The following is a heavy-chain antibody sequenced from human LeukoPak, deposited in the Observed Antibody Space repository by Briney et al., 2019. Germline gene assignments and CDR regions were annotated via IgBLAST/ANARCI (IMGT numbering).Heavy chain of an antibody. Sequence: GGSLRLSCTGSGFTFSSYNMNWVRQAPGKGLEWVSTITSTSTYIDYADSVKGRFTISRDNADNSVYLQMNGLRADDRAIYYCAKERPHGMDVWGQGTSVTVSS. CDR3: AKERPHGMDV. D-gene: IGHD6-6*01. CDR1: GFTFSSYN. CDR2: ITSTSTYI. J-gene: IGHJ6*02. V-gene: IGHV3-21*01.